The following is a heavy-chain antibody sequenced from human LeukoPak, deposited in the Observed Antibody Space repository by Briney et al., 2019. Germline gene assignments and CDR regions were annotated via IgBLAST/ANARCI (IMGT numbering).Heavy chain of an antibody. CDR3: VKVDT. J-gene: IGHJ4*02. Sequence: GSLRLSCVASGFTFSTSGIHWVRQSPGKGLDWVAFIRNDGNKKNYAESVKGRFTISRDNSKNTLYLQMDSLSAEDTAVYYCVKVDTWGQGTLVTVSS. V-gene: IGHV3-30*02. CDR1: GFTFSTSG. CDR2: IRNDGNKK. D-gene: IGHD5-18*01.